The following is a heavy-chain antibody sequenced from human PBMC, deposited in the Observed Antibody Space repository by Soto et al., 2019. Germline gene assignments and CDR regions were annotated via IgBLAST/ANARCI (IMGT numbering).Heavy chain of an antibody. CDR1: GFTFTSSA. CDR2: TVVGSGNT. J-gene: IGHJ6*02. Sequence: SVKVSCKASGFTFTSSAVQWVRQARGQRLEWIGWTVVGSGNTNYAQKFQERVTITRDMSTSTAYMELSSLRSEDTAVYFCAGAPWHAIDYYYYGMDVWGEGTTVTVSS. CDR3: AGAPWHAIDYYYYGMDV. V-gene: IGHV1-58*01.